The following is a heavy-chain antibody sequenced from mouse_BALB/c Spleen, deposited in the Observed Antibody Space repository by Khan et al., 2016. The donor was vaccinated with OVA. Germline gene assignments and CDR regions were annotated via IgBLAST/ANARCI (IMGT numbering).Heavy chain of an antibody. V-gene: IGHV1S29*02. CDR3: ARSGYGSFAY. CDR2: IYPNNGGT. Sequence: VRLQQSGPELVKPGASVKISCKASGYTFTDYNMDWVKQSHGKSLEWIGYIYPNNGGTGYNQKFKTKATLTVDNSSSTAYMELRSQTSEDSAVYYCARSGYGSFAYWGQGTLVTVSA. D-gene: IGHD1-2*01. J-gene: IGHJ3*01. CDR1: GYTFTDYN.